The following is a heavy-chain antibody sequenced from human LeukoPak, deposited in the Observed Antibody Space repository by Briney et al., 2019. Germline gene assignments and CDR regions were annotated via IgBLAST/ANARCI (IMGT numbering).Heavy chain of an antibody. CDR2: IYYSGST. D-gene: IGHD1-26*01. CDR1: GFTFSDYY. V-gene: IGHV4-59*01. CDR3: ARTGSGSYFGY. J-gene: IGHJ4*02. Sequence: GSLRLSCAASGFTFSDYYMSWIRQPPGKGLEWIGYIYYSGSTNYNPSLKSRVTISVDTSKNQFSLKLSSVTAADTAVYYCARTGSGSYFGYWGQGTLVTVSS.